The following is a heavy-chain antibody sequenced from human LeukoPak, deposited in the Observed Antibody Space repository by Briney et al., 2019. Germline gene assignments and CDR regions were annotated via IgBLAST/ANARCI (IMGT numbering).Heavy chain of an antibody. J-gene: IGHJ4*02. CDR1: GFTFSSYG. Sequence: GGSLRLSCAASGFTFSSYGMHWVRQAPAKGLEWVADIWYDVSNKYYADSVKGRFTIFRDNSKNSLHLQMNSLRAEDTAVYYCARGPFLEWLPLDYWGQGTLVTVSS. CDR2: IWYDVSNK. V-gene: IGHV3-33*01. CDR3: ARGPFLEWLPLDY. D-gene: IGHD3-3*02.